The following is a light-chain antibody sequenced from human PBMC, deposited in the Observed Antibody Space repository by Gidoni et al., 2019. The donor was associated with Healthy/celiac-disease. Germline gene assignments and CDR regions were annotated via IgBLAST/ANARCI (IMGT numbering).Light chain of an antibody. CDR1: QGISSY. CDR3: QQYYSYSWT. J-gene: IGKJ1*01. Sequence: IRITQSPSSLSASTGDRVTITCRASQGISSYLAWYQQKPGKAPKLLIYAASTLQSGVPSRFSGSGSGTDFTLTISCLQSEDFATYYCQQYYSYSWTFGQGTKVEIK. V-gene: IGKV1-8*01. CDR2: AAS.